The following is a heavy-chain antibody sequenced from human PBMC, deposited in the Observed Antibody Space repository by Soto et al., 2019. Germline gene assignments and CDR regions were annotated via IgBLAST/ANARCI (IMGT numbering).Heavy chain of an antibody. V-gene: IGHV3-7*05. CDR3: ARDYYRDSSGYSYDAFDI. J-gene: IGHJ3*02. Sequence: EVQLVESGGGLVQPGGSLRLSCAASGFTFSSYWMSWVRQAPGKGLEWVANIKQDGSEKYYVDSVKGRFTISRDNAKNSLYLQMNSLRAEDAAVYYCARDYYRDSSGYSYDAFDIWGQGTMVTVSS. CDR1: GFTFSSYW. CDR2: IKQDGSEK. D-gene: IGHD3-22*01.